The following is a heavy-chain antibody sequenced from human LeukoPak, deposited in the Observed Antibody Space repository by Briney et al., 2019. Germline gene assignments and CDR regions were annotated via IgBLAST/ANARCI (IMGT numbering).Heavy chain of an antibody. V-gene: IGHV1-69*04. D-gene: IGHD4-17*01. Sequence: GASVKVSYKASGGTFSSYAISWVRQAPGQGLEWMGRIIPIFGIANYAQKFQGRVTITADKSTSTAYMELSSLRSEDTAVYYCARLHGDYGWYFDLWGRGTLVTVSS. CDR1: GGTFSSYA. CDR2: IIPIFGIA. CDR3: ARLHGDYGWYFDL. J-gene: IGHJ2*01.